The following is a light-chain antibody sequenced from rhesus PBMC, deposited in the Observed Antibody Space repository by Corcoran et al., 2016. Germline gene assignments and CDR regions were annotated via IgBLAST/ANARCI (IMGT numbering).Light chain of an antibody. J-gene: IGKJ1*01. CDR3: QKYDSLPPT. V-gene: IGKV1-25*01. Sequence: DIQMTQSPSSVSASVGDRVTITCRASQGITSYLAWYQQKPGKAPKLLIYYAATLQSGVPSRFSGSGSGTEFTLTSSSLQPEDFATYYCQKYDSLPPTFGQGTKVEIK. CDR2: YAA. CDR1: QGITSY.